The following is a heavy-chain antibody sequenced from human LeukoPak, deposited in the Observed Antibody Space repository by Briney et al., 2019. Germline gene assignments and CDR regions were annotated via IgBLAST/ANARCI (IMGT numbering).Heavy chain of an antibody. CDR2: IYTSGST. Sequence: SQTLSLTCTVSGGSISSGSYYWSWIRQPAGKGLEWIGRIYTSGSTNYNPSLKSRVTISVDTSKNQFSLKLNSVTAADTAVYYCARAASLDIWGQGTMVIVSS. J-gene: IGHJ3*02. CDR3: ARAASLDI. V-gene: IGHV4-61*02. CDR1: GGSISSGSYY.